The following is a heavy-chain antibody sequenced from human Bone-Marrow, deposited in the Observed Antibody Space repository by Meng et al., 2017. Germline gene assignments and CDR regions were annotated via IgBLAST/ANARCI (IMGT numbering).Heavy chain of an antibody. D-gene: IGHD3-9*01. CDR2: INWNGGST. CDR3: AREGDSSHYDILTGSHYYFDY. CDR1: GFTFDDYG. V-gene: IGHV3-20*04. Sequence: GESLKISCAASGFTFDDYGMSWVRQAPGKGLEWVSGINWNGGSTGYADSVKGRFTISRDNSKNTLYLQMNSLRAEDTAVYYCAREGDSSHYDILTGSHYYFDYWGQGTLVTSPQ. J-gene: IGHJ4*02.